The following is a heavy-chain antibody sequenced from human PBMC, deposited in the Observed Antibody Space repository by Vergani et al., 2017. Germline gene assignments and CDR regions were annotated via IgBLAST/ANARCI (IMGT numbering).Heavy chain of an antibody. CDR2: IMPDGSAT. J-gene: IGHJ3*02. CDR1: GFTFSVFW. Sequence: VLLVESGGGLVQPGESLRLSCTASGFTFSVFWMTWVRQAPGKGLEWVANIMPDGSATMYAYSLRGRFSISRHNAKNSLNHHMSSLRVEDTAVYFCAKSGLVGTFENWGRGTMVTVSS. CDR3: AKSGLVGTFEN. V-gene: IGHV3-7*01.